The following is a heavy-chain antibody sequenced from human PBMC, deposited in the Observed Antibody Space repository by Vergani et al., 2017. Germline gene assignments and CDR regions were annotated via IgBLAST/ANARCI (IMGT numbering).Heavy chain of an antibody. Sequence: EVQLLESGGRLVKPGGSLRLSWVASGLAFSRYAMPWVRQAPGKGLEWVSGLTASGSGISYADSVRGRFTISRDNSKNTLFLQMDSLRAEDTAVYYCAKSGWLQHFGAHYFDSWGQGMLVTVSS. V-gene: IGHV3-23*01. CDR1: GLAFSRYA. CDR2: LTASGSGI. D-gene: IGHD5-24*01. J-gene: IGHJ4*02. CDR3: AKSGWLQHFGAHYFDS.